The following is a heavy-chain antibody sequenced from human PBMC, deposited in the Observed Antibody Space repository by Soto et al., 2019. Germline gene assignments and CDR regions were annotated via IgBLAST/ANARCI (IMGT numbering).Heavy chain of an antibody. CDR2: ISYDGSNK. J-gene: IGHJ4*02. Sequence: QVQLVESGGGVVQPGRALRLSCAASGFTFSSYGMHWVRQAPGKGLEWVAVISYDGSNKYYADSVKGRFTISRDNSKNTLYLQMNSLRAEDTAVYYCTKVHHGSGTKDFDYWGKGTQVTVSS. CDR3: TKVHHGSGTKDFDY. V-gene: IGHV3-30*18. CDR1: GFTFSSYG. D-gene: IGHD3-10*01.